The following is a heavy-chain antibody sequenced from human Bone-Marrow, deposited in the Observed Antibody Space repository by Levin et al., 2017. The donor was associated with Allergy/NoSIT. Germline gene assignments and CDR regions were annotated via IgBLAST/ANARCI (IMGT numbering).Heavy chain of an antibody. D-gene: IGHD3-3*01. CDR3: TTKEWSPRYFDL. J-gene: IGHJ2*01. Sequence: GGSLRLSCAASGFTFSGSAMHWVRQASGKGLEWVGRIRSKANSYATAYAASVKGRFTISRDDSKNTAYLQMNSLKTEDTAVYYCTTKEWSPRYFDLWGRGTLVTVSS. V-gene: IGHV3-73*01. CDR2: IRSKANSYAT. CDR1: GFTFSGSA.